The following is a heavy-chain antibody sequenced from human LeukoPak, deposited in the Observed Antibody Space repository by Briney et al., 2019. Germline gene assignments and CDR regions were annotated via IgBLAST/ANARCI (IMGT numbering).Heavy chain of an antibody. CDR1: GGSISSYY. CDR2: IYCSGST. V-gene: IGHV4-59*01. D-gene: IGHD5-12*01. CDR3: ARGLDIVATETDYYYYYGMDV. J-gene: IGHJ6*02. Sequence: PSETLSLTCTVSGGSISSYYWSWIRQPPGKGLEWIGYIYCSGSTNYNPSLKSRVTISVDTSKNQFSLKLSSVTAADTAVYYCARGLDIVATETDYYYYYGMDVWGQGTTVTVSS.